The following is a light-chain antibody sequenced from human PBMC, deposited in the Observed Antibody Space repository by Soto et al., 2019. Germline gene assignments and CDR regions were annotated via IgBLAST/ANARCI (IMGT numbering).Light chain of an antibody. J-gene: IGKJ3*01. CDR2: DAS. CDR1: ESVSSY. V-gene: IGKV3-11*01. Sequence: EIVLTQSPATLSLSPGERATLSCRASESVSSYLAWYQQKPGQAPRLLIYDASNRATGVPARCSGSESGTDFTLTISSLEPEDFAVYDCQQRRTWLGFTFGPGTQVDMK. CDR3: QQRRTWLGFT.